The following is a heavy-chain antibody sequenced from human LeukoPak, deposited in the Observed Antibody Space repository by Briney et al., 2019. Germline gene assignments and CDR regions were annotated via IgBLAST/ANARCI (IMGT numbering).Heavy chain of an antibody. J-gene: IGHJ4*02. Sequence: GGSPRLSCAASGFTFSSYGMHWVRQAPGKGLEWVAVISYDGSNKYYADSVKGRFTISRDNSKNTLYLQMNSLRAEDTAVYYCAKFSSWYHDGQDYWGQGTLVTVSS. D-gene: IGHD6-13*01. CDR3: AKFSSWYHDGQDY. CDR1: GFTFSSYG. CDR2: ISYDGSNK. V-gene: IGHV3-30*18.